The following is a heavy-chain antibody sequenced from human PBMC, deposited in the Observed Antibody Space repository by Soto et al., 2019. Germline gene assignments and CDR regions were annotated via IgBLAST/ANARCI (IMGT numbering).Heavy chain of an antibody. CDR1: GYIFTGYY. J-gene: IGHJ3*02. D-gene: IGHD3-16*02. V-gene: IGHV1-2*02. CDR2: INPNSGGT. Sequence: QVQLVQSGAEVKKPGASVKVSCKASGYIFTGYYMHWVRQAPGQGLEWMGWINPNSGGTNYAQKFQGRVTMTSDTSISTAYIELSRLISDDTTVDYCSRVSNTVAFDIWSQVTIDTVSS. CDR3: SRVSNTVAFDI.